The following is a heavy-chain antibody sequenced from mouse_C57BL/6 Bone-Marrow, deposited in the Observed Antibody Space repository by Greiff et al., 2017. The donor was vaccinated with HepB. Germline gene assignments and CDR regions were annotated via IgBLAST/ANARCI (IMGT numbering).Heavy chain of an antibody. CDR2: INYDGSST. CDR1: GFTFSDYY. J-gene: IGHJ2*01. D-gene: IGHD1-1*01. CDR3: ARERGSSYFDY. Sequence: EVKVVESEGGLVQPGSSMKLSCTASGFTFSDYYMAWVRQVPEKGLEWVANINYDGSSTYYLDSLKSRFIISRDNAKNILYLQMSSLKSEDTATYYCARERGSSYFDYWGQGTTLTVSS. V-gene: IGHV5-16*01.